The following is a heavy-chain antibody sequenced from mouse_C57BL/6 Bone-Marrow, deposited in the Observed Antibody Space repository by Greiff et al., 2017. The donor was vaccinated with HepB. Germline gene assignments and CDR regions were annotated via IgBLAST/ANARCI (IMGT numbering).Heavy chain of an antibody. D-gene: IGHD3-2*02. V-gene: IGHV1-55*01. Sequence: VQLQQPGAELVKPGASVKMSCKASGYTFTSYWITWVKQRPGQGLEWIGDIYPGSGSTNYNEKFKSQATLTVDTSSSTAYRQLSSLTSEDSAVYYGAREARQLRLRGGGPYAMDYWGQGTSVTVSS. CDR3: AREARQLRLRGGGPYAMDY. CDR2: IYPGSGST. CDR1: GYTFTSYW. J-gene: IGHJ4*01.